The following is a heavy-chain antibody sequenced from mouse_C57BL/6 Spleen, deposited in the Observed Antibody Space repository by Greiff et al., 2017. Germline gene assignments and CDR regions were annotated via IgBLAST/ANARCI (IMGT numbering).Heavy chain of an antibody. V-gene: IGHV14-1*01. CDR2: IDPEDGDT. J-gene: IGHJ2*01. CDR3: TTGTTVVANFDY. CDR1: GFNIKDYY. Sequence: EVQLQQSGAELVRPGASVKLSCTASGFNIKDYYMHWVKQRPEQGLEWIGRIDPEDGDTEYAPKFQGKATMTADTSSNTAYLQLSSLTSEDTAVYSCTTGTTVVANFDYWGQGTTLTVSS. D-gene: IGHD1-1*01.